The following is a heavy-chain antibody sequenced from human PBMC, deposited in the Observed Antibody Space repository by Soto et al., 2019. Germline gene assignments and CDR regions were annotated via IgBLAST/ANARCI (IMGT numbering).Heavy chain of an antibody. Sequence: QVQLQESGPGLVKPSETLSLTCTVSGAPITTTKWWAWVRLPPGKGLEWIGELSRGDERSSHPSRAGRLTMSLDKSNNHFSLKLTSVTAADTAIYYCATQTISFTWGVWGRGTSVTVSS. D-gene: IGHD3-16*01. J-gene: IGHJ6*02. CDR3: ATQTISFTWGV. CDR1: GAPITTTKW. CDR2: LSRGDER. V-gene: IGHV4-4*02.